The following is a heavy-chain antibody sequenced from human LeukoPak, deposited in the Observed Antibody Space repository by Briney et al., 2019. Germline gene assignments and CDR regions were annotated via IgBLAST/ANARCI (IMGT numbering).Heavy chain of an antibody. Sequence: ASVKVSCKASGYTFTGYYMHWVRQAPGQGLEWMGWINPNSGGTNYAQKFQGRVTMTRDTSISTAYMELSRLRSDDTAVCYCARALAAVRGPPVRVDAFDIWGQGTMVTVSS. CDR3: ARALAAVRGPPVRVDAFDI. J-gene: IGHJ3*02. CDR1: GYTFTGYY. CDR2: INPNSGGT. D-gene: IGHD3-10*01. V-gene: IGHV1-2*02.